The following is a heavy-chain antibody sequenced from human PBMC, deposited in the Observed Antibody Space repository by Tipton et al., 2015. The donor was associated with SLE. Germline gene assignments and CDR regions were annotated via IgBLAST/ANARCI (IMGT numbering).Heavy chain of an antibody. V-gene: IGHV4-39*07. D-gene: IGHD2-2*01. CDR2: IFFNGNT. CDR1: GGSISSGGYY. Sequence: TLSLTCTVSGGSISSGGYYWGWIRQPPGQGLEWIGNIFFNGNTYYTPSLKSRSTISIDMSRNQFSLGLNFVTAADTAVYYCVRQPPGGGPGYQYDMDVWGQGTAVTVSS. CDR3: VRQPPGGGPGYQYDMDV. J-gene: IGHJ6*02.